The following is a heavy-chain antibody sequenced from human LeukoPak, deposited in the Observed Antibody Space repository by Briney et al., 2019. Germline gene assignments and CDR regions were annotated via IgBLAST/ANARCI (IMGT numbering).Heavy chain of an antibody. D-gene: IGHD6-19*01. CDR3: AREISVAGNREGVVY. Sequence: ASVKVSCKASGYTFTSYYMHWVRQAPGQGPEWMGIINPSGGSTSYAQKFQGRVTMTRDTSTSTVYMELSSLRSEDTAVYYCAREISVAGNREGVVYWGQGTLVTVSS. CDR2: INPSGGST. CDR1: GYTFTSYY. V-gene: IGHV1-46*01. J-gene: IGHJ4*02.